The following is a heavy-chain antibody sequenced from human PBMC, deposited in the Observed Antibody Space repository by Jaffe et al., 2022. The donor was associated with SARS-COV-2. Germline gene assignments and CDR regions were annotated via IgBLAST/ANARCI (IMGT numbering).Heavy chain of an antibody. CDR1: GFTFHNYA. CDR2: ITDNGGST. D-gene: IGHD1-1*01. Sequence: VQLVESGGGLVQPGGSLRLSCSASGFTFHNYAMHWVRQAPGTGLEFVSGITDNGGSTEYADSVKGRFTISRDNSKNTLHLQLGSLRSEDTAVYYCVKPVTPDTTTTDCWGQGTLVTVSS. CDR3: VKPVTPDTTTTDC. V-gene: IGHV3-64D*09. J-gene: IGHJ4*02.